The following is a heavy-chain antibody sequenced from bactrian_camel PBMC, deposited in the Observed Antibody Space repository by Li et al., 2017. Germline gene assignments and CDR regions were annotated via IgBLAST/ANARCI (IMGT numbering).Heavy chain of an antibody. V-gene: IGHV3S9*01. CDR2: IESDGST. CDR1: GYTSKTYC. D-gene: IGHD4*01. Sequence: HVQLVESGGGSVQAGGSLTLSCALSGYTSKTYCMGWFRQIPDKEREGVAGIESDGSTSYADSVKGRFTVSQDSAKNILYLQMHSLKPEDTAMYICAAEAIADGYADYAFCPSEDMETLDFSYWGQGTQVTVS. CDR3: AAEAIADGYADYAFCPSEDMETLDFSY. J-gene: IGHJ6*01.